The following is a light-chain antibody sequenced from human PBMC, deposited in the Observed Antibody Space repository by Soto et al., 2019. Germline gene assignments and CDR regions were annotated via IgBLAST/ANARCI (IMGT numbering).Light chain of an antibody. CDR3: CSYAASSTYV. J-gene: IGLJ1*01. Sequence: QSALTQPASVSGFLGQSITISCTGTSSVVGSYNLVSWYQQHPGKAPKLMIYDVTKRPSGVSDRFSGSRSGNTASLTISGLQAEDESDYYCCSYAASSTYVFGSGTKVTVL. CDR1: SSVVGSYNL. CDR2: DVT. V-gene: IGLV2-23*02.